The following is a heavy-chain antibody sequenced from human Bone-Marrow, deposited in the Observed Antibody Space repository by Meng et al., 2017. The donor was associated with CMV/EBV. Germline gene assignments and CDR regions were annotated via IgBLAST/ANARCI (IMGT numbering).Heavy chain of an antibody. V-gene: IGHV1-58*01. CDR3: AKGERMDV. J-gene: IGHJ6*02. CDR1: GFSFTNAA. Sequence: SVKVSCKASGFSFTNAAVQWVRQARGEPLEWIGWIVVGSGYTSYAQRFQGRVTMTRATSISTAYMELNRLQSDDTAVYYCAKGERMDVWGQGTTVTGAS. CDR2: IVVGSGYT.